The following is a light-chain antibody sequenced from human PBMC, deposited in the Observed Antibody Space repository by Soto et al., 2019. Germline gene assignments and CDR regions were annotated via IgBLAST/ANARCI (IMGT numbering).Light chain of an antibody. CDR2: DAS. V-gene: IGKV3-11*01. CDR1: QSVSSN. Sequence: EIVMTQSPANLSVSPGERATLSCRASQSVSSNLAWYQQKPGQAPRLLIYDASNRATGIPARFSGSGSGTDFTLTISSLEPEDFAVYYCQQRSDWPLTFGGGTKVDIK. J-gene: IGKJ4*01. CDR3: QQRSDWPLT.